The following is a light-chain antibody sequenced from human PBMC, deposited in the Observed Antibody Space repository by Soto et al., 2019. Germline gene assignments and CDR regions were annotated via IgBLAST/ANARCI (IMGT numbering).Light chain of an antibody. CDR1: SSDIGASNF. J-gene: IGLJ1*01. Sequence: QSVLTQPPSVSGSPGQSITVSCTGTSSDIGASNFVSWYQHLPGRAPKVIIFEATNRPSGVSNRFSGSKSGIKASLTISGLQADDEAAYFCITYQTDDTFLFGTGTKVTVL. CDR2: EAT. V-gene: IGLV2-14*01. CDR3: ITYQTDDTFL.